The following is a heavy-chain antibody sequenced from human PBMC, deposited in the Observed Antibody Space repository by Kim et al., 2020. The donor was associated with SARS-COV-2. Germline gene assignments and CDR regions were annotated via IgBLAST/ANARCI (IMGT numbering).Heavy chain of an antibody. Sequence: YTNYGPSFQGRVTLSADKSSSTAYLQWSSLKASDTAMYYCASYAEDFDYWGQGALVTVSS. CDR2: YT. D-gene: IGHD3-16*01. J-gene: IGHJ4*02. V-gene: IGHV5-10-1*01. CDR3: ASYAEDFDY.